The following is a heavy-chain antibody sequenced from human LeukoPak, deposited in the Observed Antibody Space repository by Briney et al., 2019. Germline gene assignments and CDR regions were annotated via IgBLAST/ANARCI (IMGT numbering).Heavy chain of an antibody. Sequence: PGGSLRLSCAASGFTFSSFAMSWVRQAPGKGLEWVSTISGSGGSTYYADSVKGRFTISRDNSKNTLYLQMNSLRAEDTAVYYCASFAVVVAATYYYYYMDVWGKGTTVTVSS. J-gene: IGHJ6*03. V-gene: IGHV3-23*01. D-gene: IGHD2-15*01. CDR2: ISGSGGST. CDR1: GFTFSSFA. CDR3: ASFAVVVAATYYYYYMDV.